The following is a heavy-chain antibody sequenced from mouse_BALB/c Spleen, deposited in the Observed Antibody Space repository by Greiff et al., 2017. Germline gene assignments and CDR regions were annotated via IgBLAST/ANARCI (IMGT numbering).Heavy chain of an antibody. D-gene: IGHD2-14*01. CDR2: IDPYNGGT. Sequence: VQLKESGPELVKPGASVKVSCKASGYAFTSYNMYWVKQSHGKSLEWIGYIDPYNGGTSYNQKFKGKATLTVDKSSSTAYMHLNSLTSEDSAVYYCARSYRYGDYYAMDYWGQGTSVTVSS. J-gene: IGHJ4*01. CDR1: GYAFTSYN. V-gene: IGHV1S135*01. CDR3: ARSYRYGDYYAMDY.